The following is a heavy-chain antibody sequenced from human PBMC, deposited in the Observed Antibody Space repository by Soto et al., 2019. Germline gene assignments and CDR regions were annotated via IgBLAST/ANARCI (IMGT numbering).Heavy chain of an antibody. D-gene: IGHD2-15*01. CDR2: TYYRSRWYN. Sequence: SQTLSLTCVISGDSVSSNSAAWNWIRQSPSRGLEWLGRTYYRSRWYNDYAVSVRSRITVNADTSKDQFSLHLNSVTPEDTAVYYCARDDVLCDGGRCYGVPLDVWGKGTTVTVSS. CDR1: GDSVSSNSAA. CDR3: ARDDVLCDGGRCYGVPLDV. V-gene: IGHV6-1*01. J-gene: IGHJ6*04.